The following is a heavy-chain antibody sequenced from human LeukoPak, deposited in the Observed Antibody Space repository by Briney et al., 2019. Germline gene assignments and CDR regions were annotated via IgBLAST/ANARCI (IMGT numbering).Heavy chain of an antibody. V-gene: IGHV3-15*01. Sequence: GGSLRLSCAASGFTFSNTWMNWVRQAPGKGLEWVGRIKSKTDSGTTDYAAPVKGRFTISRDDSKNALYLQMNSLKIDDTAVYYCTTDSHYWGQGTLVTVSS. J-gene: IGHJ4*02. CDR1: GFTFSNTW. CDR3: TTDSHY. CDR2: IKSKTDSGTT.